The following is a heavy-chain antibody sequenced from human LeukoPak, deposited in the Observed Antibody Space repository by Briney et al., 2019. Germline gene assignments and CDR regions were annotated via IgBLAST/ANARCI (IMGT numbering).Heavy chain of an antibody. V-gene: IGHV3-53*01. CDR2: IYSGGST. D-gene: IGHD4-17*01. J-gene: IGHJ4*02. CDR3: ARAPDYGDPSLFYYFDY. CDR1: GFTVSSNY. Sequence: PGGSLRLSCAASGFTVSSNYMSWVRQAPGKGLEWVSVIYSGGSTYYADSVKGRFTISRDNSKNTLYLQMNSLRAEDTAVYYCARAPDYGDPSLFYYFDYWGQGTLVTVSS.